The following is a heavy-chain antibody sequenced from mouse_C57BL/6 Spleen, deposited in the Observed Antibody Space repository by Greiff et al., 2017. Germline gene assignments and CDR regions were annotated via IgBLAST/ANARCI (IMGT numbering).Heavy chain of an antibody. D-gene: IGHD1-1*01. J-gene: IGHJ2*01. CDR2: IYPGDGDT. Sequence: QVQLQQSGPELVKPGASVKISCKASGYAFSSSWMNWVKQRPGKGLEWIGRIYPGDGDTNYNGKFKGKATLTADKSSSTAYMQRSSLTSEDSAVYLGAIYGSSVFFDYWGQGTTLTVSS. CDR1: GYAFSSSW. CDR3: AIYGSSVFFDY. V-gene: IGHV1-82*01.